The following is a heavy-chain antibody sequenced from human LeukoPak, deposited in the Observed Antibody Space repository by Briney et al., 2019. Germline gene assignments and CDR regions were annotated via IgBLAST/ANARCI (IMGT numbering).Heavy chain of an antibody. Sequence: ASVKVSCKASGYTFTGYYMHWVRQAPGQGLEWMGWINPNSGGTNYAQKFQGWVTMTRDTSISTAYMELSRLRSDDTAVYYCARAKHSSSWYYRYFGYWGQGTLVTVSS. D-gene: IGHD6-13*01. CDR2: INPNSGGT. CDR1: GYTFTGYY. V-gene: IGHV1-2*04. CDR3: ARAKHSSSWYYRYFGY. J-gene: IGHJ4*02.